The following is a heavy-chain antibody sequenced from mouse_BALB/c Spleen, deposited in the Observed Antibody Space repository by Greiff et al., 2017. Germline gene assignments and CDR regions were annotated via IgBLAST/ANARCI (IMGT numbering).Heavy chain of an antibody. CDR1: GYSITSGYY. CDR2: ISYDGSN. CDR3: ASGWESDY. D-gene: IGHD1-1*02. J-gene: IGHJ2*01. Sequence: DVQLQESGPGLVKPSQSLSLTCSVTGYSITSGYYWNWIRQFPGNKLEWMGYISYDGSNNYNPSLKNRISITRDTSKNQFFLKLNSVTTEDTATYYCASGWESDYWGQGTTLTVSS. V-gene: IGHV3-6*02.